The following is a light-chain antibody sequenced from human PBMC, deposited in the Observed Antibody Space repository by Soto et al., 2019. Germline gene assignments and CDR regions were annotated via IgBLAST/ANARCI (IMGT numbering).Light chain of an antibody. CDR2: DDS. CDR3: QVWDSSSDLGV. J-gene: IGLJ1*01. CDR1: DIGSKR. Sequence: SYEMTHPPSVSLAPGQTSRIACGGNDIGSKRVNWYKQKPGQAPVLVVYDDSDRPSGIPERFSGSNSGNTDTLNISWVEAGDEADYYCQVWDSSSDLGVFGTGTKVTDL. V-gene: IGLV3-21*02.